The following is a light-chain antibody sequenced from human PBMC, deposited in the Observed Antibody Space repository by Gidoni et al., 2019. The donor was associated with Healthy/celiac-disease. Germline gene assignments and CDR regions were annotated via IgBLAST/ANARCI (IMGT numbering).Light chain of an antibody. CDR2: DAS. V-gene: IGKV3-11*01. Sequence: EIVLTQSPPTLSLSPGERATLSCRASQSVSSYLAWYQQKPGQAPRLLIYDASNRATGIPARFSGSGSGTDFTLTISSLEPEDFAVYYCQQRSNFGGGTKVEIK. CDR3: QQRSN. J-gene: IGKJ4*01. CDR1: QSVSSY.